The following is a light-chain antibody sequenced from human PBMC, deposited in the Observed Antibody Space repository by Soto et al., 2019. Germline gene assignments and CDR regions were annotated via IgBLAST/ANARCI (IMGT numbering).Light chain of an antibody. Sequence: AIQLTQSPSSLSASVGDRVTISCRASQGIRDDLGWYQQKPGKAPKLLIYTASNIQSGVPSRFSGSGSGTDITLTISSLQPGDFVTYYCLQDYSYPWTFGQGTKVDIK. CDR2: TAS. CDR1: QGIRDD. V-gene: IGKV1-6*01. CDR3: LQDYSYPWT. J-gene: IGKJ1*01.